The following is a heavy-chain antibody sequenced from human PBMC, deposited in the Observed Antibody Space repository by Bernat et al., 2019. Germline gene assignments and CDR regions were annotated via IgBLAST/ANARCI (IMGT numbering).Heavy chain of an antibody. CDR3: ARDHIRTIAVRRDYYYYYGMDV. Sequence: EVQLVESGGGLVQPGGSLRLSCAASGFTFSSYAMHWVRQAPGKGLEYVSAISSNGGSTYYANSVKGRFTISRDNSKNTLYLQMGSLRAEDMAVYYCARDHIRTIAVRRDYYYYYGMDVWGQGTTVTVSS. J-gene: IGHJ6*02. V-gene: IGHV3-64*01. CDR2: ISSNGGST. CDR1: GFTFSSYA. D-gene: IGHD6-6*01.